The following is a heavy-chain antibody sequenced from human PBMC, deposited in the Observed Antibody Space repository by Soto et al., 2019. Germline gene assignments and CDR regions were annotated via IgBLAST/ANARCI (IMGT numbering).Heavy chain of an antibody. Sequence: QLQLQESGPGLVKPSETLSLTCTVSGGSISSSSYYWGWIRQPPGKGLEWIGSIYYSGSTYYNPSLKSRVTISVDTSKNQFSLKLSSVTAADTAVYYCARPSALELGYCSGGSCAAAFDIWGQGTMVTVSS. D-gene: IGHD2-15*01. J-gene: IGHJ3*02. CDR3: ARPSALELGYCSGGSCAAAFDI. V-gene: IGHV4-39*01. CDR1: GGSISSSSYY. CDR2: IYYSGST.